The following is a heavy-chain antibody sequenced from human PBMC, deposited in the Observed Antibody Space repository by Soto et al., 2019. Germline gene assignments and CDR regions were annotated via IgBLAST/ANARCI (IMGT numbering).Heavy chain of an antibody. J-gene: IGHJ4*02. Sequence: QVQLVESGGGVVQPGRSLRLSCAASGFTFSSYGMHWVRQAPGKGLEWVAVISYDGSNKYYADSVKGRFTISRDNSKDTLYLQRNSLRAEATDVYYCANGDTRRVFDYGGQGSVVTVSS. CDR3: ANGDTRRVFDY. CDR1: GFTFSSYG. D-gene: IGHD3-22*01. V-gene: IGHV3-30*18. CDR2: ISYDGSNK.